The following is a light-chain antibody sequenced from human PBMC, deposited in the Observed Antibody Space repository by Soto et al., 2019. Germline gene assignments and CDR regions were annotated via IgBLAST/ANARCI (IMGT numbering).Light chain of an antibody. Sequence: EIVMTQSPATLSVSPGERATLSCRASQSLDSNLAWYQQKPGQAPRLLIYRASTRATGIPARFSGSESGTDFPLTISSLQSEDFAVYYCQQYNNWPWTFGRGTKVEI. J-gene: IGKJ1*01. CDR3: QQYNNWPWT. V-gene: IGKV3-15*01. CDR2: RAS. CDR1: QSLDSN.